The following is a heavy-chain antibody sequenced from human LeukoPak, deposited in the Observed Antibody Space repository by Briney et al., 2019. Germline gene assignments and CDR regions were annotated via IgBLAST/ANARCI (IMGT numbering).Heavy chain of an antibody. V-gene: IGHV3-23*01. CDR3: ARNAEVGSSFDY. Sequence: GGSLRLSCAASGFTFSSYAMSWVRQAPGKGPEWVSAISGSGGSTYYADSVKGRFTISRDNSKNTLYLQMNSLRAEDTAVYYCARNAEVGSSFDYWGQGTLVTVSS. J-gene: IGHJ4*02. D-gene: IGHD3-10*01. CDR2: ISGSGGST. CDR1: GFTFSSYA.